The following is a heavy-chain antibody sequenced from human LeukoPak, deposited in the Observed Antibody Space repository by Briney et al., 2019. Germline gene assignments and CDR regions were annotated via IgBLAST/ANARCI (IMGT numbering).Heavy chain of an antibody. CDR2: ISYDGSNK. D-gene: IGHD3-10*01. CDR3: AKDPVRGSRGNYYGMDV. Sequence: GGSLRLSCAASGFTFSSYGMHWVRQAPGKGLEWVAVISYDGSNKYYADSVKGRFTISRDNSKNTLYLQMNSLRAEDTDVYYCAKDPVRGSRGNYYGMDVWGQGTTVTVSS. J-gene: IGHJ6*02. CDR1: GFTFSSYG. V-gene: IGHV3-30*18.